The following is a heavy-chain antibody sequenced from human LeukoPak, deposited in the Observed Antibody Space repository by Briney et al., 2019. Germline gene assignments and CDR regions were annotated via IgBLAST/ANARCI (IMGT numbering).Heavy chain of an antibody. CDR1: GGSISSSSYY. D-gene: IGHD3-10*01. CDR3: ARGRTYYYGSGSNDY. CDR2: INHSGST. Sequence: SETLSLTCTVSGGSISSSSYYWSWIRQPPGKGLEWIGEINHSGSTNYNPSLKSRVTISVDTSKNQFSLKLSSVTAADTAVYYCARGRTYYYGSGSNDYWGQGTLVTVSS. V-gene: IGHV4-39*07. J-gene: IGHJ4*02.